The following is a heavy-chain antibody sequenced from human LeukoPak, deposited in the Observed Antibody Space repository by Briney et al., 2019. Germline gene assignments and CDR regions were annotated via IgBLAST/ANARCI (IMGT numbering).Heavy chain of an antibody. CDR3: ARGVDTYYYDSSGYYRSPHYYYYMDV. J-gene: IGHJ6*03. CDR2: INHSGST. D-gene: IGHD3-22*01. Sequence: SETLSLTCAVYGGSFSGYYWSWIRQPPGKGLEWIGKINHSGSTNYNPSLKSRVTISVDTSKNQFSLKLSSVTAADTAVYYCARGVDTYYYDSSGYYRSPHYYYYMDVWGKGTTVTISS. V-gene: IGHV4-34*01. CDR1: GGSFSGYY.